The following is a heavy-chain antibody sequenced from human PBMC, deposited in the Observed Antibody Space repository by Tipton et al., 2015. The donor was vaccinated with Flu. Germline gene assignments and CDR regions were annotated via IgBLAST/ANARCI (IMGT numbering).Heavy chain of an antibody. Sequence: TLSLTCTVSGGSITTYYWSWIRQSPGKGLEWIGYSYDSGSTNYNHSLKSRITISVDTSKNQFSLVLTSVTAAATAVYYCGGRDYDILTGSRAFDLWGQGIMVTVSP. D-gene: IGHD3-9*01. V-gene: IGHV4-59*12. CDR3: GGRDYDILTGSRAFDL. CDR2: SYDSGST. CDR1: GGSITTYY. J-gene: IGHJ3*01.